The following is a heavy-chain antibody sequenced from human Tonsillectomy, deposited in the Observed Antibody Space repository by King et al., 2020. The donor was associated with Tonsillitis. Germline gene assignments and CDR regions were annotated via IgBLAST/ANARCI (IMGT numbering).Heavy chain of an antibody. CDR1: GFSFVYYS. CDR3: TKDPDYYDSSTS. V-gene: IGHV3-9*01. D-gene: IGHD3-22*01. CDR2: LSWNSGSI. J-gene: IGHJ4*02. Sequence: VQLVESGGALVQPGRSLRLSCAASGFSFVYYSMHWVRQAPGKGLGVVSGLSWNSGSIGYADSVKGRFTISRDNAKNFLYLQMNSLRAEDTALYYCTKDPDYYDSSTSWGQGTLVTVSS.